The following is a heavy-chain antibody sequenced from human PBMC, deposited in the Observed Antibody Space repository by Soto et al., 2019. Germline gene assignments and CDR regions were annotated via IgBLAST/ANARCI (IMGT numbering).Heavy chain of an antibody. Sequence: QVQLVQSGAEVKKPGSSVKVSCKASGGTFSSYTISWVRQAPGQGLEWMGRIIPILGIANYAQKFQGRVTXXAXKXMSTAYMELSSLRSEDTAVYYCARDVAVADYYGMDVWGQGTTVTVSS. CDR2: IIPILGIA. D-gene: IGHD6-19*01. CDR3: ARDVAVADYYGMDV. CDR1: GGTFSSYT. V-gene: IGHV1-69*08. J-gene: IGHJ6*02.